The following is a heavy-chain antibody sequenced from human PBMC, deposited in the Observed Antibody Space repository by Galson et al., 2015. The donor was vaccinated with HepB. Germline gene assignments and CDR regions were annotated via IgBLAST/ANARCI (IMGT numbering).Heavy chain of an antibody. D-gene: IGHD1-26*01. CDR1: GYSFPNYW. CDR2: IFPGDSDT. Sequence: QSGAEVTKPGESPRISCKISGYSFPNYWVAWVRQMPGKGLEWVGIIFPGDSDTRYSPSFQGQVTISADKSISTAYLQWSSLKASDTAIYYCARHQEWELLDYWGQGTLVTVSS. V-gene: IGHV5-51*01. J-gene: IGHJ4*02. CDR3: ARHQEWELLDY.